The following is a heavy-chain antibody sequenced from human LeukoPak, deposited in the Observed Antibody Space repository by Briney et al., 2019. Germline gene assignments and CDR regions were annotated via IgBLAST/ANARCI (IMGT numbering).Heavy chain of an antibody. CDR2: INPNSGGT. CDR3: ARGPPYCSSTSCRFFDY. CDR1: GYTFTGYY. V-gene: IGHV1-2*02. J-gene: IGHJ4*02. Sequence: ASVKVSCKASGYTFTGYYMHWVRQAPGQGLGWMGWINPNSGGTNYAQKFQGRVTMTRDTSISTAYMELSRLRSDDTAVYYCARGPPYCSSTSCRFFDYWGQGTLVTVSS. D-gene: IGHD2-2*01.